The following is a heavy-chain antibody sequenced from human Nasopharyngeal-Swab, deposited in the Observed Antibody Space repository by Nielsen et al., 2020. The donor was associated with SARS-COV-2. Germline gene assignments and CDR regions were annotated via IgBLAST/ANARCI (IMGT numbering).Heavy chain of an antibody. J-gene: IGHJ5*02. Sequence: VRQMPGKGLEWMGIIYPGDSDTRYSLSFQGQVTISADKSISTAYLQWSSLKASDTAMYYCARARPVYYYGSGSYFDGWGWFDPWGQGTLVTVSS. CDR2: IYPGDSDT. CDR3: ARARPVYYYGSGSYFDGWGWFDP. D-gene: IGHD3-10*01. V-gene: IGHV5-51*01.